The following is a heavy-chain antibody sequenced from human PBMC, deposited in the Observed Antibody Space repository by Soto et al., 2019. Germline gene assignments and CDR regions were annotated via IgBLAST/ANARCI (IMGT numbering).Heavy chain of an antibody. CDR1: GFTFSDYG. J-gene: IGHJ4*02. D-gene: IGHD6-19*01. CDR3: VKDRSLAVADVYYLDY. V-gene: IGHV3-64D*06. Sequence: VGSLRLSCSAFGFTFSDYGMHWVRQAPGKGLEFVSAIKSKGDTTYYADSVRGRFTISRDNSKNTLYLQMSSLRGDDTAVYYCVKDRSLAVADVYYLDYWGPGTLVTVSS. CDR2: IKSKGDTT.